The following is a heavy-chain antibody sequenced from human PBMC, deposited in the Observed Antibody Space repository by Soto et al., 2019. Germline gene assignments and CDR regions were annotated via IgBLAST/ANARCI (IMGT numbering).Heavy chain of an antibody. V-gene: IGHV3-74*01. CDR2: INSDGSST. CDR1: GXTFSSYC. J-gene: IGHJ4*02. Sequence: GSLRLSCAASGXTFSSYCMHWVRQAPGKGLVWVSRINSDGSSTSYADSVKGRFTISRDNAKNTLYLQMNSTRADHTAVSYCARESKKLLWLGELYSWGQGTLGTVSS. CDR3: ARESKKLLWLGELYS. D-gene: IGHD3-10*01.